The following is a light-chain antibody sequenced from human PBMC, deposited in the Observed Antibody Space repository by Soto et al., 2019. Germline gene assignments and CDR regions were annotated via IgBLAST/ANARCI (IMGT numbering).Light chain of an antibody. CDR2: WAS. J-gene: IGKJ2*01. CDR3: QQYYITPLT. Sequence: DIVMTQSTDSLAVSLGERATINCKSSQSVLYNSNNKHYLAWYQQKPGQPPKLLIYWASTRESGVPGRFSGSGSETDFTLTISSLQAEDVAVYYCQQYYITPLTFGQGTKLEIK. CDR1: QSVLYNSNNKHY. V-gene: IGKV4-1*01.